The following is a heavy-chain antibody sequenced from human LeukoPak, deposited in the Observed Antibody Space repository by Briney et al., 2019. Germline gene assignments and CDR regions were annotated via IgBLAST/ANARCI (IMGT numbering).Heavy chain of an antibody. Sequence: SETLSLTCTVSGGSISSYYWSWIRQPAGKGLEWIGYIYYSGSTNYNPSLKSRVTISVATSKNQFSLKLSSVTAADTAVYFCARERGGSKLSGLYGRDYYYMDVWGKGTTVTVSS. V-gene: IGHV4-59*01. CDR3: ARERGGSKLSGLYGRDYYYMDV. J-gene: IGHJ6*03. D-gene: IGHD3-16*01. CDR2: IYYSGST. CDR1: GGSISSYY.